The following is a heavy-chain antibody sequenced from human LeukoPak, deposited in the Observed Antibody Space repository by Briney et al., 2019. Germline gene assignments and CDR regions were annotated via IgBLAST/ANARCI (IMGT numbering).Heavy chain of an antibody. CDR3: AKARRYYDILTGYYFDY. V-gene: IGHV3-23*01. J-gene: IGHJ4*02. CDR1: GFTFSSYA. D-gene: IGHD3-9*01. CDR2: ISGSGGST. Sequence: GGSLRLSCAASGFTFSSYAMSWVRQAPGKGLKWVSAISGSGGSTYYADSVKGRFTISRDNSKNTLYLQMNSLRAEDTAVYYCAKARRYYDILTGYYFDYWGQGTLVTVSS.